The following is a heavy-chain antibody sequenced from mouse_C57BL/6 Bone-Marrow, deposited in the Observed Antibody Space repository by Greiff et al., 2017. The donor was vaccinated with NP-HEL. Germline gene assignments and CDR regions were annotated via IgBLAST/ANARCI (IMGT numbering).Heavy chain of an antibody. CDR1: GYSITSGYY. Sequence: EVKLQESGPGLVKPSQSLSLPCSVTGYSITSGYYWNWIRQFPANKLEWMGYISYDGSNNYNPSLKNRISITRDTSKNQFFLTLNSVTTEDTATYYCARESYYYGSSSYAMDYWGQGTSVTGSS. CDR2: ISYDGSN. D-gene: IGHD1-1*01. V-gene: IGHV3-6*01. CDR3: ARESYYYGSSSYAMDY. J-gene: IGHJ4*01.